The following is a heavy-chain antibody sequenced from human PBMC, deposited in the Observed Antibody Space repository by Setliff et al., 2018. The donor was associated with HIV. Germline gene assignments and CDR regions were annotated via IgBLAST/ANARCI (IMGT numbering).Heavy chain of an antibody. D-gene: IGHD4-17*01. V-gene: IGHV4-39*01. J-gene: IGHJ4*02. CDR2: IFYSGST. Sequence: SETLSLTCTVSGGSISSSSYYWDWIRQPPGKSLEWIGSIFYSGSTNYRPSLESRVIVSLDTSKNQFSLKLSSVTAADTAVYYCTRRDVTTGMDSWGPGILVTVSS. CDR3: TRRDVTTGMDS. CDR1: GGSISSSSYY.